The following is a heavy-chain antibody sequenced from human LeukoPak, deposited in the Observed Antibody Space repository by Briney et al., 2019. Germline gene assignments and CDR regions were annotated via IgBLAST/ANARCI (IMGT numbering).Heavy chain of an antibody. CDR3: ARTFWCSGGSCYSY. CDR1: GGSISSYY. V-gene: IGHV4-34*01. D-gene: IGHD2-15*01. CDR2: INHSGST. Sequence: PSETLSLTCTVSGGSISSYYWSWIRQPPGKGLEWIGEINHSGSTNYNPSLKSRVTISVDTSKNQFSLKLSSVTAADTAVYYCARTFWCSGGSCYSYWGQGTLVTVSS. J-gene: IGHJ4*02.